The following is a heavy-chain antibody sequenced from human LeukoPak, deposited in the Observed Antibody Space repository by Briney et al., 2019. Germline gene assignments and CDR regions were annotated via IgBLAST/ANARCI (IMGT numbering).Heavy chain of an antibody. J-gene: IGHJ4*02. CDR2: IIPIFGTA. D-gene: IGHD2-15*01. CDR1: GGTFSSYA. CDR3: ARGVVPVVTYYFDY. Sequence: GASVKVSCKASGGTFSSYAISWVRQAPGQGLEWMGGIIPIFGTANYAQKFQGRVTITADESTSTAYMELSSLRSEDTAVYCCARGVVPVVTYYFDYWGQGTLVTVSS. V-gene: IGHV1-69*13.